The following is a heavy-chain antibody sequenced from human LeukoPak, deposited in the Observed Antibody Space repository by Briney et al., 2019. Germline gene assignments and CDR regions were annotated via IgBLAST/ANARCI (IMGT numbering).Heavy chain of an antibody. CDR1: KFTLSSKR. Sequence: GXLRLSWAASKFTLSSKRMNWVGQAQGKGREGVSSISRSSTYIYYADSVKGRFTISRDNAKNSLYLQMNSLRADDTAVYYCARDPRGDYYMDVWGKGTTVTVSS. V-gene: IGHV3-21*01. CDR2: ISRSSTYI. J-gene: IGHJ6*03. D-gene: IGHD3-10*01. CDR3: ARDPRGDYYMDV.